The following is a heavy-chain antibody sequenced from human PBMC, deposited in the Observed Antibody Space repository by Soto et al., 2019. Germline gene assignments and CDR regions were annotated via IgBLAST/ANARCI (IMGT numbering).Heavy chain of an antibody. CDR3: ARGRHWFGP. Sequence: ETLSLTCTVYGISITSSYWNWFRQSPGKGLEWIGQISDRGDINYNPPLESRVAISTDTSKNQVSLTLTAVNAADTAVYFCARGRHWFGPWGQGTLVTVSS. V-gene: IGHV4-59*08. J-gene: IGHJ5*02. CDR1: GISITSSY. CDR2: ISDRGDI.